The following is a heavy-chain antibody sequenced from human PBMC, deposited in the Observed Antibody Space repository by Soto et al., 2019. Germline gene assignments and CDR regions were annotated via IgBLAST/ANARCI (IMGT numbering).Heavy chain of an antibody. CDR1: GYTFTSYG. J-gene: IGHJ4*02. CDR2: ISADSGNT. Sequence: ASVKVSCKASGYTFTSYGISWVRQAPGQGLEWMGWISADSGNTNYAQKLQERVTMTTDTSTSTAYMELSSLRSEDTAVYYCAADPTYYDILTGYTYWGQGTLVTVSS. V-gene: IGHV1-18*04. D-gene: IGHD3-9*01. CDR3: AADPTYYDILTGYTY.